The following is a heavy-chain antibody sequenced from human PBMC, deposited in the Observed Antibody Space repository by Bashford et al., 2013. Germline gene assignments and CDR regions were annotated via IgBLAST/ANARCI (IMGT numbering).Heavy chain of an antibody. J-gene: IGHJ4*02. CDR3: AKAFRRQVFNNFDS. Sequence: ASVKVSCKASGYTFTSDDISWVRQAPGQGLEYMGWISGYNGDTKTVQEFQGRVTMTTDTSKNKLFLQMSSLRGEDTAIYYCAKAFRRQVFNNFDSWGQGTLVTVSS. D-gene: IGHD2-8*01. V-gene: IGHV1-18*01. CDR2: ISGYNGDT. CDR1: GYTFTSDD.